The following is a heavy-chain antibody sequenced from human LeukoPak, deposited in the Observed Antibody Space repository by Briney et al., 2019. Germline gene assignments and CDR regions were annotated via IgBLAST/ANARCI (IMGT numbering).Heavy chain of an antibody. V-gene: IGHV3-30*02. CDR2: IRYDGSNK. Sequence: GGSLRLSCAASGFTFSSYAMSWVRQAPGKGLEWVAFIRYDGSNKYYADSVKGRFTISRDNSKNTLYLQMNSLRVEDTAVYYCNAFDIWGQGTMVTVSS. CDR3: NAFDI. J-gene: IGHJ3*02. CDR1: GFTFSSYA.